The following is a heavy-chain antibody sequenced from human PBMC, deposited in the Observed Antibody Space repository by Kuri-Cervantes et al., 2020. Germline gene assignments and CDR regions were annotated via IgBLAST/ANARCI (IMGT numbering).Heavy chain of an antibody. Sequence: GESPKISCAASGFTFSSYEMNWVRQAPGKGLEWVGFIRSKAYGGPTEYAASVKGRFTIPRDDSKIIAYLQMNSLKTEDTAVYYCTRNAVVVAAIVFDYWGQGTLVTVSS. CDR3: TRNAVVVAAIVFDY. CDR2: IRSKAYGGPT. D-gene: IGHD2-15*01. V-gene: IGHV3-49*04. CDR1: GFTFSSYE. J-gene: IGHJ4*02.